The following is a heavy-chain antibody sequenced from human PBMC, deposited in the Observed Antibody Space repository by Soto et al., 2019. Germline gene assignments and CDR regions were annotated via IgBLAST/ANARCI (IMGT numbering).Heavy chain of an antibody. Sequence: ETLSLTCTVSGGSISSYYWSWIRQPPGKGLEWIGYIYYSGSTNYNPSLKSRVTISVDTSKNQFSLKLSSVTAADTAVYYCARVNVLRFLDYWGQGTLVTVSS. CDR2: IYYSGST. D-gene: IGHD3-3*01. CDR3: ARVNVLRFLDY. J-gene: IGHJ4*02. V-gene: IGHV4-59*01. CDR1: GGSISSYY.